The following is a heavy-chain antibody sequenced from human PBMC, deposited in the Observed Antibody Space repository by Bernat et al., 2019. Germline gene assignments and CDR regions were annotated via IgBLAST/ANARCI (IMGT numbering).Heavy chain of an antibody. J-gene: IGHJ4*02. CDR3: ARLEYYDFWSGPGYFDY. V-gene: IGHV4-39*01. D-gene: IGHD3-3*01. CDR1: GGSISSSSYY. CDR2: IYYSGST. Sequence: QLQLQESGPGLVKPSETLSLTCTVSGGSISSSSYYWGWIHQPPGKGLEWIGSIYYSGSTYYNPSLKSRVTISVDTSKNQFSLKLSSVTTADTAVYYCARLEYYDFWSGPGYFDYWGQGTLVTVSS.